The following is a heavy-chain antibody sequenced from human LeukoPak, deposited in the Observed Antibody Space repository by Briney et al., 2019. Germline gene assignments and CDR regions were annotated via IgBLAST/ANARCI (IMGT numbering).Heavy chain of an antibody. J-gene: IGHJ5*02. CDR3: ARNRYYYGSGNYGVPNWFDP. D-gene: IGHD3-10*01. CDR2: IFHSGST. V-gene: IGHV4-4*02. Sequence: SGTLSLTCAVSSGSISSSYWWSWVRQPPGQGLEWIGEIFHSGSTYYNPSLKSRVTISVDTSKNQFSLKLNSVTAADTAVYYCARNRYYYGSGNYGVPNWFDPWGQGTLVTVSS. CDR1: SGSISSSYW.